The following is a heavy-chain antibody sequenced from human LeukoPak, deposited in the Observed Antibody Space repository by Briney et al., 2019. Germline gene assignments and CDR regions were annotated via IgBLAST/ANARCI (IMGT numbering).Heavy chain of an antibody. CDR2: INHSGST. V-gene: IGHV4-34*01. Sequence: SETLSLTCAVYGGSFSGYYWSWIRQPPGKGLEWIGEINHSGSTNYDPSLKSRVTISVDKSKNQFSLKLSSVTAADTAVYYCAREPGIAVAGDWGQGTLVTVSS. CDR3: AREPGIAVAGD. CDR1: GGSFSGYY. J-gene: IGHJ4*02. D-gene: IGHD6-19*01.